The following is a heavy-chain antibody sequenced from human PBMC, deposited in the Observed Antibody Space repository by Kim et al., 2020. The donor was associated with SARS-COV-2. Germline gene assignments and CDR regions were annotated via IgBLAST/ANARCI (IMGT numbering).Heavy chain of an antibody. D-gene: IGHD2-15*01. J-gene: IGHJ4*02. Sequence: SVKVSCKASGGTFSSYAISWVRQAPGQGLEWMGGIIPIFGTANYAQKFQGRVTITADESTSTAYMELSSLRSEDTAVYYCARDHCSGGSCYSFWGQGTLVTVSS. CDR1: GGTFSSYA. CDR2: IIPIFGTA. V-gene: IGHV1-69*13. CDR3: ARDHCSGGSCYSF.